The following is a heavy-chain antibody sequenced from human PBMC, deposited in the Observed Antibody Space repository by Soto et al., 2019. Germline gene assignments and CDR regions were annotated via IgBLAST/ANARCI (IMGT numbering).Heavy chain of an antibody. D-gene: IGHD3-10*01. CDR3: AREMYYYGSGSYYWAPEGYYYGMDV. Sequence: ASVKVSCKASGYTFTSYGISWVRQAPGQGLEWMGWISAYNGNTNYAQKLQGRVTMTTDTSTSTAYMELRSLRSDDTAVYYCAREMYYYGSGSYYWAPEGYYYGMDVWGQGTTVTVSS. CDR1: GYTFTSYG. CDR2: ISAYNGNT. J-gene: IGHJ6*02. V-gene: IGHV1-18*01.